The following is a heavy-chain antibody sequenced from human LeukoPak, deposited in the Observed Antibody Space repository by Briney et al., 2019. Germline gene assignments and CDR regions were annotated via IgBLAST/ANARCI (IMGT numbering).Heavy chain of an antibody. CDR3: ATTRYRYCSSTSCRRYYYYMDV. CDR1: GYSISSGYY. CDR2: IYHSGST. J-gene: IGHJ6*03. D-gene: IGHD2-2*01. V-gene: IGHV4-38-2*02. Sequence: KISETLSLTCTVSGYSISSGYYWGWIRQSPGKGLEWIGSIYHSGSTYYNPSLKSRVTISVDTSKNQFSLKLSSVTAADTAVYYCATTRYRYCSSTSCRRYYYYMDVWGKGTTVTVSS.